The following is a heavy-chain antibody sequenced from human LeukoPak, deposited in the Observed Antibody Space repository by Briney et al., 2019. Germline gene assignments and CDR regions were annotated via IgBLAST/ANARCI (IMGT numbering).Heavy chain of an antibody. Sequence: GGSLRLSCAASGFTFSDYYISWIRQAPGKGLEWVSYISSSGSTIYYADSVKGRFTISRDNAKNSLYLQMNSLRAEDTAVYYCARLRDDSSGYYPHYFDYWGQGTLVTVSS. V-gene: IGHV3-11*04. CDR2: ISSSGSTI. D-gene: IGHD3-22*01. J-gene: IGHJ4*02. CDR3: ARLRDDSSGYYPHYFDY. CDR1: GFTFSDYY.